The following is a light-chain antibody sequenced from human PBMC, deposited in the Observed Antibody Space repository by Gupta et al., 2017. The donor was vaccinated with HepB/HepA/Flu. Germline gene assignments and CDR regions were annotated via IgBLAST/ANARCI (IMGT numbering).Light chain of an antibody. CDR1: TSNIGNNF. J-gene: IGLJ3*02. Sequence: QSVLTQPPPVSGTPGQRVTISCSGSTSNIGNNFLNWYQQFPGTAPKVLIYSDDERPSGVPDRFAGSKSGTSASLAISGLQSEDEADYYCAAWDDRLNGWVFGGGTKVTVL. V-gene: IGLV1-44*01. CDR2: SDD. CDR3: AAWDDRLNGWV.